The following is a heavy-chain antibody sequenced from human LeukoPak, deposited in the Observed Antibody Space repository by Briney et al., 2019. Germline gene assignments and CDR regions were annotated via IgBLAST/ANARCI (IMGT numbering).Heavy chain of an antibody. Sequence: SETLSLTCTVSGGSISSYYWSWIRQPPGKGLEWIGYIYYSGSTNYNPSLKSRVTISVDTSKNQFSLKLSSVTAADTAVYYCARHCSGGSCYPTYYYYYYMDVWGKGTTVTISS. J-gene: IGHJ6*03. CDR2: IYYSGST. D-gene: IGHD2-15*01. V-gene: IGHV4-59*08. CDR3: ARHCSGGSCYPTYYYYYYMDV. CDR1: GGSISSYY.